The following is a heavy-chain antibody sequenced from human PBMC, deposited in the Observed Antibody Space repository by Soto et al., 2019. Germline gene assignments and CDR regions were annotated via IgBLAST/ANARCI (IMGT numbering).Heavy chain of an antibody. CDR1: GFTVSTNY. D-gene: IGHD6-19*01. J-gene: IGHJ4*02. CDR3: AREGSGGYGASYCDY. V-gene: IGHV3-66*01. CDR2: IYSSGNT. Sequence: EVQLVESGGGLVQPGGSLRLSCAASGFTVSTNYMSWVRQAPGKGLEWVSVIYSSGNTYYADAVKGRFTVSSDYSKNTMYLQMNSLSAEDAAVYYCAREGSGGYGASYCDYLGQGALVTVSS.